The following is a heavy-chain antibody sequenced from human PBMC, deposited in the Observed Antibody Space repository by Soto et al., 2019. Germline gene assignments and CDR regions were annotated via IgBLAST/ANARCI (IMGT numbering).Heavy chain of an antibody. CDR2: ISSNSAYI. CDR3: TRDAPRATRARGSFEP. J-gene: IGHJ5*02. CDR1: GFTFRSFT. V-gene: IGHV3-21*01. Sequence: GGSLRLSCAASGFTFRSFTMNWVRQAPGKGLEWVSTISSNSAYIYYTDALRGRFTISRDNAKNSLHLQMNSLRAEDTAVYYCTRDAPRATRARGSFEPWGPGTLVTVSS. D-gene: IGHD3-10*01.